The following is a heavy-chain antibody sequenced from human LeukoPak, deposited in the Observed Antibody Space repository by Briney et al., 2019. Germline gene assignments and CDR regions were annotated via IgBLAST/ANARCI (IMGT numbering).Heavy chain of an antibody. CDR1: GGSFSVYY. J-gene: IGHJ4*02. D-gene: IGHD3-22*01. V-gene: IGHV4-34*01. CDR2: INHSGST. Sequence: PSETLSLTCAVSGGSFSVYYWSWIRQPPGKGLEWIGEINHSGSTNYNPSLKSRVTISVDTSKNQFSLKLSSVTAADTAVYYCARVRRRYYYDSSGYLDYWGQGTLVTVSS. CDR3: ARVRRRYYYDSSGYLDY.